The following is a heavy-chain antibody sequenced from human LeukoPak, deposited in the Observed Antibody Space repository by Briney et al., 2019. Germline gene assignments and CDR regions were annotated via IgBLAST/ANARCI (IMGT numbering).Heavy chain of an antibody. V-gene: IGHV3-48*03. D-gene: IGHD3/OR15-3a*01. CDR2: ISSSGSTI. CDR1: GFTFSSYE. J-gene: IGHJ3*02. Sequence: PGGSLRLSCAASGFTFSSYEMNWVRQAPGKGLEWVSYISSSGSTIYYADSVKGRFTISRDNAKNSLYLQMNSLRAEDTAVYYCARPVDVDAFDIWGQGTMVTVSS. CDR3: ARPVDVDAFDI.